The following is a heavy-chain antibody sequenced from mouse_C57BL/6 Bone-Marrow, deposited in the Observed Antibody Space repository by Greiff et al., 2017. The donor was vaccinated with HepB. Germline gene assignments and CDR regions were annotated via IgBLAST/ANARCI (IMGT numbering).Heavy chain of an antibody. J-gene: IGHJ2*01. CDR2: FHPYNDDT. CDR3: ASKRADSSGFYFDY. CDR1: GYTFTTYP. Sequence: QVQLKESGAELVKPGASVKMSCKASGYTFTTYPIEWMKQNHGKSLEWIGNFHPYNDDTKYNEKFKGKATLTVEKSSSTVYLELSRLTSDDSAVYYCASKRADSSGFYFDYWGQGTTLTVSS. D-gene: IGHD3-2*02. V-gene: IGHV1-47*01.